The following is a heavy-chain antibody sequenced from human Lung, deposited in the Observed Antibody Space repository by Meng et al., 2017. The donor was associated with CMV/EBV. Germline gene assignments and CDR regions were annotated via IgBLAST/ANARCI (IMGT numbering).Heavy chain of an antibody. J-gene: IGHJ4*02. CDR1: GFRFEDHG. CDR3: AKDLLLFGGPNAYFDY. V-gene: IGHV3-30*02. Sequence: GGSLRLXXAASGFRFEDHGMHWVRQTPGKGLEWVAFIRHDGTNKFYGDSVKGRFTISRDNSKNTVYLQMNSLRPEETAVYYCAKDLLLFGGPNAYFDYWGQGTLVPSPQ. CDR2: IRHDGTNK. D-gene: IGHD3/OR15-3a*01.